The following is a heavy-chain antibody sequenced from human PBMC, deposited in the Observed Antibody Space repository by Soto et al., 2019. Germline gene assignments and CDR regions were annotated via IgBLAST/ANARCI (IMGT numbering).Heavy chain of an antibody. D-gene: IGHD2-2*01. V-gene: IGHV4-31*03. CDR2: IYYSGST. J-gene: IGHJ5*02. Sequence: SETLSLTCTVSGGSISSGGYYWSWIRQHPGKGLEWIGYIYYSGSTYYNPTLKSRVTISVDTSKNQFSLKLSSVTAADTAVYYCARDSGYCSSTSCSHNWFDPWGQGTLVTVSS. CDR3: ARDSGYCSSTSCSHNWFDP. CDR1: GGSISSGGYY.